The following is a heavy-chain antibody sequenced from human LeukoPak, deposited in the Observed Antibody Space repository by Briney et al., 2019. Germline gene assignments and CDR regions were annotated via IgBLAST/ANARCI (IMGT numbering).Heavy chain of an antibody. Sequence: KSGGSLRLSCAASGFTFSSYAMSWVRQPPGKGLEWIGSIYYSGSTYYNPSLKSRVTISVDTSKNQFSLKLSSVTAADTAVYYCARHLAPILRFLEWSHFDYWGQGTLVTVSS. D-gene: IGHD3-3*01. J-gene: IGHJ4*02. CDR3: ARHLAPILRFLEWSHFDY. CDR1: GFTFSSYA. CDR2: IYYSGST. V-gene: IGHV4-39*01.